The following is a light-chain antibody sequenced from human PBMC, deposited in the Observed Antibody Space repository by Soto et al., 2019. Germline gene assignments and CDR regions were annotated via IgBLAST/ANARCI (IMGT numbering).Light chain of an antibody. CDR2: DAS. V-gene: IGKV3-15*01. CDR1: QSVSSS. J-gene: IGKJ4*01. CDR3: QQYNNWPPLT. Sequence: EVVMTQSPATLSLSPGERATLSCRASQSVSSSLAWYQQKPGQVPRLLIYDASTRASGIPARFSGSGSGTEFTLSISSLQSEAFAVYYCQQYNNWPPLTFGGGTKVEIK.